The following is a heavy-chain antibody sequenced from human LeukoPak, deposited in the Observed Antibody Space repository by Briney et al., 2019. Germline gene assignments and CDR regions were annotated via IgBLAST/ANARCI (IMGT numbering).Heavy chain of an antibody. CDR2: VSGNGVTT. D-gene: IGHD2-2*02. CDR3: AKGDCSSTSCYTPYYYYGMDV. CDR1: GFTFSTYA. Sequence: GGSLRLSCVGSGFTFSTYAMSWVRQAPGKGLEWVSVVSGNGVTTHYADSVKGRFTISRDNSKNTLYLQMNSLRAEDTAVYYCAKGDCSSTSCYTPYYYYGMDVWGQGTTVTVSS. V-gene: IGHV3-23*01. J-gene: IGHJ6*02.